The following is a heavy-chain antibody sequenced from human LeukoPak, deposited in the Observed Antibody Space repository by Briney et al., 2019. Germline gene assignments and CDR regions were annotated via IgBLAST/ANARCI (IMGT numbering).Heavy chain of an antibody. CDR2: IYYSGST. CDR1: GGSFSGYY. V-gene: IGHV4-59*12. CDR3: ARIFRGYSGGGWYKSWFDP. Sequence: SETLSLTCTVSGGSFSGYYWNWIRQPPGKGLEWVGTIYYSGSTYYNPALMSRVAISVDKSKNKFSLKLTSVTAADMAVYFCARIFRGYSGGGWYKSWFDPWGQGTLVTVSS. D-gene: IGHD2-15*01. J-gene: IGHJ5*02.